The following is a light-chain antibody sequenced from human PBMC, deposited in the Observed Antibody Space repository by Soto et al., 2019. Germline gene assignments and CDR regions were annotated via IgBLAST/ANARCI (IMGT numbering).Light chain of an antibody. CDR3: QSYDSSNQV. V-gene: IGLV6-57*01. CDR1: SGSIASNY. J-gene: IGLJ2*01. CDR2: EDN. Sequence: NFMLTQPHSVSESPGKTVTISCTRSSGSIASNYVQWYQQRPGSSPTTVSYEDNQRPSGVPDRFSGSIDSSSNSASLTISGLKTEDEADYYCQSYDSSNQVFGGGTKLTVL.